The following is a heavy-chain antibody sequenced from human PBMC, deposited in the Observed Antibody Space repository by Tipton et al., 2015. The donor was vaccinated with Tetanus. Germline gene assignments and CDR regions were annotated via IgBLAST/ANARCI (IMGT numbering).Heavy chain of an antibody. CDR1: GYTFTGYY. V-gene: IGHV1-2*02. Sequence: QLVQSGAEMKKPGASVKVSCKASGYTFTGYYIYWVRQAPGQGLEWMGWIDPNSGGTVYAQKFQGRVTMTRDTSISTAYMELRSLRSDDTAVYYCARDRDPNINYHLFYGMDIWGQGTTVIVSS. CDR3: ARDRDPNINYHLFYGMDI. J-gene: IGHJ6*02. CDR2: IDPNSGGT. D-gene: IGHD2/OR15-2a*01.